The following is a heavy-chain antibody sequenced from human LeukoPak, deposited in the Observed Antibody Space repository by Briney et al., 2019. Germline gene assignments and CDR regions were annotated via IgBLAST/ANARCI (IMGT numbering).Heavy chain of an antibody. CDR2: ISGSGGST. CDR1: GFTFSSYW. D-gene: IGHD3-10*01. Sequence: GGSLRLSCAASGFTFSSYWMSWVRQAPGKGLEWVSAISGSGGSTYYADSVKGRFTISRDNSKNTLYLQMNSLRAEDTAVYYCARDLIPGSTAPGSWYFDLWGRGTLVTVSS. J-gene: IGHJ2*01. CDR3: ARDLIPGSTAPGSWYFDL. V-gene: IGHV3-23*01.